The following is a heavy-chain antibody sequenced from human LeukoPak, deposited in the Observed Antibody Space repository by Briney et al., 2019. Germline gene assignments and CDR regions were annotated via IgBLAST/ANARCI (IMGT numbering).Heavy chain of an antibody. V-gene: IGHV3-30*02. CDR1: GFTFSSYG. J-gene: IGHJ5*02. Sequence: GGSLRLSCAASGFTFSSYGMHWVRQAPGKGLGWVAFIRYDGSNKYYADSVKGRFTISRDNSKNTLYLQMNSLRAEDTAVYYCAKDRIGYSSGWYGHWGQGTLSPSPQ. CDR2: IRYDGSNK. D-gene: IGHD6-19*01. CDR3: AKDRIGYSSGWYGH.